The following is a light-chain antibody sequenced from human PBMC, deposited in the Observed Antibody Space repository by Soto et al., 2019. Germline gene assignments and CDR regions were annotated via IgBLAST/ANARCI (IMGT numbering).Light chain of an antibody. Sequence: QSVLTQPPSASGTPGQRVTISCSGSRSNIGGNAVNWYQQLPGTTPKLLIYSNNQRPSGVPDRFSGSKCGTSASLAISGLQSEDEADYYCAAWDDSLSGYVFGTGTKLTVL. CDR2: SNN. V-gene: IGLV1-44*01. J-gene: IGLJ1*01. CDR1: RSNIGGNA. CDR3: AAWDDSLSGYV.